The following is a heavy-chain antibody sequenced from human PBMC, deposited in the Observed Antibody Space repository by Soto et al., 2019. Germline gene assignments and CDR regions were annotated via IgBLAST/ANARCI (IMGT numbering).Heavy chain of an antibody. V-gene: IGHV3-30*18. CDR3: AKDRYSGTYPTDFDY. J-gene: IGHJ4*02. CDR1: GFTFGSYG. D-gene: IGHD1-26*01. CDR2: ISYDGGNE. Sequence: GGSLSLSCAGSGFTFGSYGIHWVRQAPGKGLEWVALISYDGGNEKYTESVKDRFTISRDDSHNVAYLQMSSLRTEDTAMYYCAKDRYSGTYPTDFDYWGQGSLVTVS.